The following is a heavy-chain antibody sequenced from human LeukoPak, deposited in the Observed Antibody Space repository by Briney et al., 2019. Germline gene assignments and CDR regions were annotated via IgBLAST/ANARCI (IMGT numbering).Heavy chain of an antibody. J-gene: IGHJ4*02. CDR3: ARPLRGYDSSGYYSFLDY. CDR2: ISYDGSNK. Sequence: GGSLRLSCAASGFTFSSYAMHWVRQAPGKGLEWVAVISYDGSNKYYADSVKGRFTISRDNSKNTLYLQMNSLRAEDTAVYYCARPLRGYDSSGYYSFLDYWGQGTLVTVSS. CDR1: GFTFSSYA. D-gene: IGHD3-22*01. V-gene: IGHV3-30-3*02.